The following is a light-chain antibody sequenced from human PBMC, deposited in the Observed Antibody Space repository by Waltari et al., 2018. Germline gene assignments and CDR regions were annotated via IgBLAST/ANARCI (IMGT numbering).Light chain of an antibody. V-gene: IGLV3-21*04. J-gene: IGLJ3*02. CDR2: YDS. CDR3: QVWDSSSDHSLWV. Sequence: SYVLTQPPSVSVAPGKTARITCGGNNIGSKSVHWYQQKPGQAPVLVIYYDSDRPSGIPERFSGSNSGNTATLTISRVEAGDEADYYCQVWDSSSDHSLWVFGGGTKLTVL. CDR1: NIGSKS.